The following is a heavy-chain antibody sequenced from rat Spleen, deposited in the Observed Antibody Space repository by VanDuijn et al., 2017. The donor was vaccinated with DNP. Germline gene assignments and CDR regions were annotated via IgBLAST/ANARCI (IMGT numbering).Heavy chain of an antibody. CDR3: ARRGIRGAMEA. CDR1: GFTFSDYY. V-gene: IGHV5-25*01. Sequence: EVQLVESGGGLVQPGRSLKLSCAASGFTFSDYYMAWVRQAPTKGLEWVATISTSGSRTYYPDSVKGRFTISRDNAKSSLYLQMNSLKSEDTATYYCARRGIRGAMEAWGQGTSVTVSS. D-gene: IGHD4-3*01. J-gene: IGHJ4*01. CDR2: ISTSGSRT.